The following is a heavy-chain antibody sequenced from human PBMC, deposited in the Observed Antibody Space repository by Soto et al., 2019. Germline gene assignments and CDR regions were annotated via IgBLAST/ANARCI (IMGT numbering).Heavy chain of an antibody. CDR2: VNAGNDNT. CDR1: GYTFTNNV. CDR3: AREVPYSYSRFDY. J-gene: IGHJ4*02. Sequence: QVHLVQSGAEVKKPGASVKVSCKTSGYTFTNNVIHWVRQAPGQRLEWMGWVNAGNDNTKWSREFQGRLTLTKDTSAATAYMELSSLTSEGPAIFFCAREVPYSYSRFDYGGQGTLVTVSS. V-gene: IGHV1-3*01. D-gene: IGHD5-12*01.